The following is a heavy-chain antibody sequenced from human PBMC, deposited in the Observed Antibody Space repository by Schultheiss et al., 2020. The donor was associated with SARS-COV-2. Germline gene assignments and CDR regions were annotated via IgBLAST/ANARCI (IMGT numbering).Heavy chain of an antibody. CDR1: GFTFSNYG. CDR3: ARDIGGRYYYGMDV. CDR2: IWFDGNTK. J-gene: IGHJ6*02. Sequence: GGSLRLSCAASGFTFSNYGMYWVRQAPGKGLEWVAFIWFDGNTKYYGDSVKGRFNISRDNSKNTLYLQMNSLGVDDTAVYYCARDIGGRYYYGMDVWGXGXXXXVSS. D-gene: IGHD3-16*01. V-gene: IGHV3-33*01.